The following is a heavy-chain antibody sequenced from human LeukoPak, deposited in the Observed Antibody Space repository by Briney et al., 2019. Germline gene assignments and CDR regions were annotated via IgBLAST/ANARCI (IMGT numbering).Heavy chain of an antibody. Sequence: PSETLSLTCAVYGGSFSGYYWSWIRQPPGKGLEWIGEINHSGSTNYNPSLKSRVTISVDTSKNQFSLKLSSVTAADTAVYYCARETTYYYDSSGDYWGQGTLVTVSS. D-gene: IGHD3-22*01. CDR3: ARETTYYYDSSGDY. J-gene: IGHJ4*02. CDR1: GGSFSGYY. CDR2: INHSGST. V-gene: IGHV4-34*01.